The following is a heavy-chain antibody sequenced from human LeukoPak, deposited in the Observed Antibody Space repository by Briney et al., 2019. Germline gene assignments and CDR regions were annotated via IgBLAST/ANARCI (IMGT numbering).Heavy chain of an antibody. CDR1: GFTFSSYS. CDR2: ISGSGGST. D-gene: IGHD6-19*01. CDR3: AKDGIAVISYYYGMDV. Sequence: GGSLRLSCAASGFTFSSYSMSWVRQAPGKGLEWVSAISGSGGSTYYADSVKGRFTISRDNSKNTLYLQMNSLRAEDTAVYYCAKDGIAVISYYYGMDVWGKGTTVTVSS. J-gene: IGHJ6*04. V-gene: IGHV3-23*01.